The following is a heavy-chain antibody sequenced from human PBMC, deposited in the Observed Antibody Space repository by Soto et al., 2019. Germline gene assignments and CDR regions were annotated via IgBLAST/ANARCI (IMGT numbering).Heavy chain of an antibody. CDR1: SGSINSSNW. J-gene: IGHJ2*01. D-gene: IGHD6-6*01. V-gene: IGHV4-4*02. CDR3: ARGVGRSSPWYFDL. CDR2: SSHTGSI. Sequence: QVQLQESGPGLVKPSGTLSLTCAVSSGSINSSNWWGWVRQPPGKGLEWIGESSHTGSINYNPSLKSRVTISVDKSQNQFSLNLTSVTAADTAVYYCARGVGRSSPWYFDLWGRGTLVTVSS.